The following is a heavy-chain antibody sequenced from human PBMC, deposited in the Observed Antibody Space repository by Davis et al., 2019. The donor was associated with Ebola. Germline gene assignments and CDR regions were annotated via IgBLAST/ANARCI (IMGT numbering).Heavy chain of an antibody. D-gene: IGHD4-17*01. J-gene: IGHJ4*02. CDR3: TRGRATVTPLGDY. CDR2: IRSKAYGGTT. V-gene: IGHV3-49*03. CDR1: GFTFGDYA. Sequence: PGGSLRLSCTASGFTFGDYAMSRFRRAPGKGLEWVGFIRSKAYGGTTEYAASVKGRFTISRDDSKSIAYLQMNSLKTEDTAVYYCTRGRATVTPLGDYWGQGTLVTVSS.